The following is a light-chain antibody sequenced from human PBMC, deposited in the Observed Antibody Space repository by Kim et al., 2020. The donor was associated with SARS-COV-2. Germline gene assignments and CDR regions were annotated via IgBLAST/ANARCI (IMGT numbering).Light chain of an antibody. CDR1: SWHRSYA. CDR3: QTWGTGIQV. V-gene: IGLV4-69*01. Sequence: SVKLTCTLSSWHRSYAIAWHQQQPEKGPRYLMKLNSDGSHSKGDGIPDRFSGSSSGAERYLTISSLQSEDEADYYCQTWGTGIQVFGGGTKVTVL. J-gene: IGLJ3*02. CDR2: LNSDGSH.